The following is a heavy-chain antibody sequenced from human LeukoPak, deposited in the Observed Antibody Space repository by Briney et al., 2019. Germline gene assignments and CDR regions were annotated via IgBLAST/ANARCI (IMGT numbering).Heavy chain of an antibody. CDR1: GGSISNYY. Sequence: PSETLSLTCIVSGGSISNYYWSWIRQPAGKGLEWIGRIYTSGSTNYNPSLKSRVTMSVDTSKNQFSLKLSSVTAADTAVYYCARVHSSAWYFDCWGQGTLVTVSS. D-gene: IGHD6-19*01. V-gene: IGHV4-4*07. CDR2: IYTSGST. CDR3: ARVHSSAWYFDC. J-gene: IGHJ4*02.